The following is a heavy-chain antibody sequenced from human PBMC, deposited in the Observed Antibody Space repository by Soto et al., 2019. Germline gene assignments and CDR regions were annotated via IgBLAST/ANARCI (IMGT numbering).Heavy chain of an antibody. CDR3: AREYCSSTSCLNWFDP. CDR2: ISSSSSTI. J-gene: IGHJ5*02. CDR1: GFTFSSYS. D-gene: IGHD2-2*01. Sequence: PGGSLRLSCAASGFTFSSYSMNWVRQAPGKGLEWVSYISSSSSTIYYADSVKGRFTISRDNAKNSLYLQMNSLRAEDTAVYCCAREYCSSTSCLNWFDPWGQGTLVTVSS. V-gene: IGHV3-48*01.